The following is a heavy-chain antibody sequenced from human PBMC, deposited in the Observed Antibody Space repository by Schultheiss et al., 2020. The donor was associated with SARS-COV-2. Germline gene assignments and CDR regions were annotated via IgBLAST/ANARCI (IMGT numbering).Heavy chain of an antibody. J-gene: IGHJ5*02. CDR3: ARGGYSNYVIRRWFDP. D-gene: IGHD4-11*01. CDR1: GGSISSSSYY. CDR2: IYYSGST. V-gene: IGHV4-31*03. Sequence: SQTLSLTCTVSGGSISSSSYYWSWIRQHPGKGLEWIGYIYYSGSTYYNPSLKSRVTISVDTSKNQFSLKLSSVTAADTAVYYCARGGYSNYVIRRWFDPWGQGTLVTVSS.